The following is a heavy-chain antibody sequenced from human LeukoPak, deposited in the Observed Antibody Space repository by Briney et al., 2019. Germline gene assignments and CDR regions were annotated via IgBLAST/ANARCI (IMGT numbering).Heavy chain of an antibody. V-gene: IGHV3-30*18. CDR2: VSYDGSNK. D-gene: IGHD3-22*01. J-gene: IGHJ4*02. Sequence: GGSLRLPCAASGFTFSSYGMHWVRQAPGKGPEWVAVVSYDGSNKYYADSVKGRFTISRDNSKNTLYLQMNSLRAEDTAVYYCAKSRSEDNSGYFDCWGQGTLVTVSS. CDR3: AKSRSEDNSGYFDC. CDR1: GFTFSSYG.